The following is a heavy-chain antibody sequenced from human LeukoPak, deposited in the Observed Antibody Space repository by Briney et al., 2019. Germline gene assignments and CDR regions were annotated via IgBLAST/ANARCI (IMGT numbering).Heavy chain of an antibody. CDR1: GYTFTGYY. V-gene: IGHV1-2*04. Sequence: ASVKVSCKASGYTFTGYYMHWVRQAPGQGLEWMGWINPNSGGTNYAQKFQGWVTMTRDTSISTAYMELSRLRSDDTAVYYRARDRGPKYGMDVWGQGTTVTVSS. D-gene: IGHD5-24*01. CDR2: INPNSGGT. CDR3: ARDRGPKYGMDV. J-gene: IGHJ6*02.